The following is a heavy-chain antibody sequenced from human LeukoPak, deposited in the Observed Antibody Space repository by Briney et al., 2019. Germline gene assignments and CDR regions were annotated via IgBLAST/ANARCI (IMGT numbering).Heavy chain of an antibody. V-gene: IGHV3-33*01. CDR1: GFTFSSYG. Sequence: QPGRSLRLSCAASGFTFSSYGMHWVRQAPGKGLEWVAVIWYDGSNKYYADSVKGRFTISRDNSKNTLYLQMNSLRAEDTAVYYCARATQPDAYDIWGQGTMVTVSS. CDR3: ARATQPDAYDI. J-gene: IGHJ3*02. CDR2: IWYDGSNK. D-gene: IGHD2-2*01.